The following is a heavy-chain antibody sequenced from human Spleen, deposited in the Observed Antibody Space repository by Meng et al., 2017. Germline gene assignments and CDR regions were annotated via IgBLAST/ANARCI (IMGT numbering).Heavy chain of an antibody. CDR3: ARAFGSGWGGQIDS. CDR2: ISSTGIST. D-gene: IGHD6-19*01. J-gene: IGHJ4*02. Sequence: ESLKTLCAASGFTFSHFGMHWVRQAPGKGLEYVSSISSTGISTYYGKSVKGRFTISRDNSRNTVYLQMGSLRPDDMAVYYCARAFGSGWGGQIDSWGQGTLVTVSS. CDR1: GFTFSHFG. V-gene: IGHV3-64*01.